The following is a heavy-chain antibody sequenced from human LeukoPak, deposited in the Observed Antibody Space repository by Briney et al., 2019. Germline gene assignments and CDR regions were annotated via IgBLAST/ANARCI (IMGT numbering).Heavy chain of an antibody. CDR2: INPSGGST. V-gene: IGHV1-46*01. Sequence: ASVKVSCKASGYTFTSYHMHWVRQAPGQGLEWMGIINPSGGSTSYAQKFQGRVTMTRDTSTSTVYMELSSLRSEDTAVYYCARDLYSGYERGLGTYWGQGTLVTVSS. J-gene: IGHJ4*02. CDR1: GYTFTSYH. CDR3: ARDLYSGYERGLGTY. D-gene: IGHD5-12*01.